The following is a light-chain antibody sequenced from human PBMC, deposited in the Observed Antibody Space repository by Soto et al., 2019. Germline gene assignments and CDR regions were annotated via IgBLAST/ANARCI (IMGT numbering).Light chain of an antibody. V-gene: IGKV3D-20*02. CDR2: GAS. Sequence: EIVLTHSPGTLSFSPGQRSTLSFSSSQSVTSTSLAWYQQKPGQAPRLLMYGASSRATGTPDRISGGGSGTDFTLTISRLEPEDFAVYYCQQRYNWPITFGQGTRLEI. J-gene: IGKJ5*01. CDR1: QSVTSTS. CDR3: QQRYNWPIT.